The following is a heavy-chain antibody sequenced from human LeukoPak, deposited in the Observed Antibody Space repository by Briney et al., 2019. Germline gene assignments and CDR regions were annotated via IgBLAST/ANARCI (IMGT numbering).Heavy chain of an antibody. J-gene: IGHJ4*02. CDR2: ITSNGGTT. Sequence: GGSLRLSCAASGFTFSSYGMVWVRQAPGKGLEYVSGITSNGGTTYYGNSVKGRFTISRDNTKDTLYLQMGSPRSEGMAVYYCARGIRWASDYWGQGTLVTVAS. D-gene: IGHD4-23*01. V-gene: IGHV3-64*01. CDR1: GFTFSSYG. CDR3: ARGIRWASDY.